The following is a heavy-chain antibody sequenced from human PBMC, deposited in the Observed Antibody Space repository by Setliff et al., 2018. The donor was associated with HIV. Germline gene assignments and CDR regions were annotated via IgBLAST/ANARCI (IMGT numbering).Heavy chain of an antibody. CDR2: IYYSGST. CDR3: ARDRRNTYYYESSGYSGAFDI. J-gene: IGHJ3*02. CDR1: GGSISSGGYY. Sequence: PSETLSLTCTVSGGSISSGGYYWSWIRQHPGEGLEWIGFIYYSGSTYYNPSLKSRVTISVDTSKNQFSLKLSSVTAADTAVYYCARDRRNTYYYESSGYSGAFDIWGQGTMVTVSS. D-gene: IGHD3-22*01. V-gene: IGHV4-31*03.